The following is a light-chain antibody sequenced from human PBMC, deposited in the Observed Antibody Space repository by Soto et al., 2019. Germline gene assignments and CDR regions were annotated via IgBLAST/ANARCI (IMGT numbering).Light chain of an antibody. CDR1: QSISSH. Sequence: DIPMTQSPSSLSASVGDRVSISCRASQSISSHLNWYQQRPGKAPKLLIFGASTLQTGVPSRFSGSGSGTDFTLSIGRLHPEDFSTYFCQQSFGTSRTFGQGTRLEVK. V-gene: IGKV1-39*01. CDR3: QQSFGTSRT. CDR2: GAS. J-gene: IGKJ2*01.